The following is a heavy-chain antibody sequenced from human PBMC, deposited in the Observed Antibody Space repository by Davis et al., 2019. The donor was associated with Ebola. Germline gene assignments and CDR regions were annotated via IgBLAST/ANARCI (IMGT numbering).Heavy chain of an antibody. Sequence: ESLKISCAASGFTFSPYSMSWVRQAPGKGLEWISYISGASETIYYADSVKGRFTISRDNAKNSLYLQMNSLRDEDTAMYYCARDNWYKNDNWGQGTLVTVSS. D-gene: IGHD1/OR15-1a*01. CDR1: GFTFSPYS. V-gene: IGHV3-48*02. CDR3: ARDNWYKNDN. J-gene: IGHJ4*02. CDR2: ISGASETI.